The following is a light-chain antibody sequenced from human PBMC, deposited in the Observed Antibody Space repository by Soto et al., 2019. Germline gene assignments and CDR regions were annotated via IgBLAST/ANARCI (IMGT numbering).Light chain of an antibody. Sequence: QSVLTQPASVSGSPGQSITISCTGTSSDVGAYDYVSWYQQNPGKAPKLIISEVSDRPSGVSNRFSGSKSGNTASLTISGLQAEDEADYICSSYTSTNTIGVFGGGTKLTVL. CDR1: SSDVGAYDY. CDR3: SSYTSTNTIGV. J-gene: IGLJ3*02. CDR2: EVS. V-gene: IGLV2-14*01.